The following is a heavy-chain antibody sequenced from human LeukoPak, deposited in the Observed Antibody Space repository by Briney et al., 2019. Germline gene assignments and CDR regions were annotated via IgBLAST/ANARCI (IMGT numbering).Heavy chain of an antibody. J-gene: IGHJ4*02. CDR3: ARGLLSSGWYEGFDF. Sequence: GGSLRLSCATSVFTFSSYEMNWVRQAPGKGLEWVSYISSSGSTIYYADSVKGRFTISRDNAKNSLYLQMNSLRAEDTAVYYCARGLLSSGWYEGFDFWGQGTLVTVSP. V-gene: IGHV3-48*03. D-gene: IGHD6-19*01. CDR2: ISSSGSTI. CDR1: VFTFSSYE.